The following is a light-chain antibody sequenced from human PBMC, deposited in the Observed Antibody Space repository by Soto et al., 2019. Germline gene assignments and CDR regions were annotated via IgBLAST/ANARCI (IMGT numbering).Light chain of an antibody. CDR1: QSLSSSY. CDR2: DAS. Sequence: EIVLTQSSGTLSLSPGERATLSCRASQSLSSSYLAWYQQKPGQAPRLLIYDASSRATGIPDRFSGSGSGTDFTLTISRLEPEDFAVYYCQQYGSSPLTFGGGTKVEIK. CDR3: QQYGSSPLT. J-gene: IGKJ4*01. V-gene: IGKV3-20*01.